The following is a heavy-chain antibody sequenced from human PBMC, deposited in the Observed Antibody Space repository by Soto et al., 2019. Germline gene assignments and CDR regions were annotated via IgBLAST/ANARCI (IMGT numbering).Heavy chain of an antibody. D-gene: IGHD3-22*01. J-gene: IGHJ6*02. Sequence: VQLVESGGGVVQPGRSLRLSCAASGFTFSSYAMHWVRQAPGKGLEWVAVISYDGSNKYYADSVKGRFTISRDNSKNTLYLQMNSLRAEDTAVYYCARMGGHYYDSSGYYYSDYYYGMDVWGQGTTVTVSS. V-gene: IGHV3-30-3*01. CDR3: ARMGGHYYDSSGYYYSDYYYGMDV. CDR1: GFTFSSYA. CDR2: ISYDGSNK.